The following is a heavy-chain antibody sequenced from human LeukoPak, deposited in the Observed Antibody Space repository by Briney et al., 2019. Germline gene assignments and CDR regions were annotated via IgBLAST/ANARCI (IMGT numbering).Heavy chain of an antibody. CDR1: GGTFSSYA. CDR2: IIPIFGTA. CDR3: ARDVRDASLYYYYMDV. Sequence: SVKVSCKASGGTFSSYAISWVRQAPGQGLEWMGGIIPIFGTANYAQKFQGRVTITADKSASTAYMELSSLRSEDTAVYYCARDVRDASLYYYYMDVWGKGTTVTVSS. D-gene: IGHD4-17*01. J-gene: IGHJ6*03. V-gene: IGHV1-69*06.